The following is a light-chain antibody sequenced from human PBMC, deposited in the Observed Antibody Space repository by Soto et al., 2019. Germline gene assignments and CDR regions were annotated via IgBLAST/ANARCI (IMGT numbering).Light chain of an antibody. J-gene: IGKJ1*01. CDR3: QQYNSYSWT. Sequence: DIQMTQSPSTLSASVGDRVTITCRVSQSISSWLAWYQQKPGKAPKLLIYKASSLESGVPSKFSGSGSGTECSLTISSLQPDDFATYCCQQYNSYSWTFGQGTKVEIK. CDR2: KAS. V-gene: IGKV1-5*03. CDR1: QSISSW.